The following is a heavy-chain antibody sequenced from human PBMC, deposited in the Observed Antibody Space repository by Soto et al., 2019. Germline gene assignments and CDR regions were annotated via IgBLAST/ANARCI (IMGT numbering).Heavy chain of an antibody. J-gene: IGHJ4*02. CDR3: ARDDKGYCSGGSCRSY. V-gene: IGHV1-69*12. Sequence: QVQLVQSGAEVKKPGSSVKVSCKASGGTFSSYAISWVRQAPGQGLEWMGGIIPIFGTANYAQKFQGRVTITAAEYTSTADMGLSSLSCEDRAVYYCARDDKGYCSGGSCRSYWGQGTLVTVSS. D-gene: IGHD2-15*01. CDR2: IIPIFGTA. CDR1: GGTFSSYA.